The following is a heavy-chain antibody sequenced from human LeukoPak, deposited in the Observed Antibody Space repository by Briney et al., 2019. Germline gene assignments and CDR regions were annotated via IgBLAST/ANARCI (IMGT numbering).Heavy chain of an antibody. CDR1: GFTFSSYA. Sequence: GGSLRLSCAASGFTFSSYAMSWVRQAPGKGLEWVSAISGSGGSTYYADSVKGRFTISRDNAKNSLYLQMNSLRAEDTAVYYCAREDFWSGYPSNWFDPWGQGTLVTVSS. J-gene: IGHJ5*02. V-gene: IGHV3-23*01. D-gene: IGHD3-3*01. CDR2: ISGSGGST. CDR3: AREDFWSGYPSNWFDP.